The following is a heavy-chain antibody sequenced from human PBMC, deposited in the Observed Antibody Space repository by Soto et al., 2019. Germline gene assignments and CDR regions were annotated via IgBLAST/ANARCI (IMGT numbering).Heavy chain of an antibody. V-gene: IGHV5-10-1*01. D-gene: IGHD6-19*01. Sequence: VDSLKISWKGSGYSFTRYWISWVRQMPGKGLEWMGRIDPSDSYTNYSPSFQGHVTISADKSISTAYLQWSSLKASDTAMYYCARHPGYSSGWPTDWGQGTLVTVSS. CDR3: ARHPGYSSGWPTD. CDR2: IDPSDSYT. J-gene: IGHJ4*02. CDR1: GYSFTRYW.